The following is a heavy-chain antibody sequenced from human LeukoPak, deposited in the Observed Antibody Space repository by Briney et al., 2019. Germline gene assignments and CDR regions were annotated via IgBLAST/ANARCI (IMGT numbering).Heavy chain of an antibody. CDR3: ARAAYAKEVRAYYYYMDV. Sequence: GGSLRLSCAASGFTFSSSAMSWVRQAPGKGLEWVSYISSSSSTIYYADSVKGRFTISRDNAKNSLYLQMNSLRAEDTAVYYCARAAYAKEVRAYYYYMDVWGKGTTVTVSS. CDR2: ISSSSSTI. D-gene: IGHD2-8*01. V-gene: IGHV3-48*01. CDR1: GFTFSSSA. J-gene: IGHJ6*03.